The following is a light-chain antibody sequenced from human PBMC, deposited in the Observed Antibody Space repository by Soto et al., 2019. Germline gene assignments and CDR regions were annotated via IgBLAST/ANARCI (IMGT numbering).Light chain of an antibody. CDR1: QSVSSY. CDR2: DAS. Sequence: EIVLTQSPATLSLSPGERATLSCRASQSVSSYLAWYQQKPGQAPRLLIYDASNRATGIRARFSGSGSGTDFALTISSLEPEDFAVYYCQRRSNWPPEVTFGGGTKVEIK. J-gene: IGKJ4*01. CDR3: QRRSNWPPEVT. V-gene: IGKV3-11*01.